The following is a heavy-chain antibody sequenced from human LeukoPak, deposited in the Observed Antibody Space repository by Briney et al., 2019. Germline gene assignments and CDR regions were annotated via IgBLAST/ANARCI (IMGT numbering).Heavy chain of an antibody. V-gene: IGHV1-46*01. CDR3: ASRNEYSSGWYNFDY. D-gene: IGHD6-19*01. CDR1: GYTFTSYY. J-gene: IGHJ4*02. CDR2: INPSGGST. Sequence: ASVKVSCKASGYTFTSYYMRWVRQAPGQGLEWMRIINPSGGSTSYAQKFQGRVTMTRDTSTSTVYMELSSLRSEDTAVYYCASRNEYSSGWYNFDYWGQGTLVTVSS.